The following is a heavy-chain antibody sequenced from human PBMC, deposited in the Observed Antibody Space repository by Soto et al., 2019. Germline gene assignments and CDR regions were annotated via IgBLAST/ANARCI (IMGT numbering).Heavy chain of an antibody. J-gene: IGHJ4*02. CDR1: GFTFSGSA. Sequence: GGSLRLSCAASGFTFSGSAMTWVRQAPGKWLEYVSSITSSGSEVFHAASVKGRFTISRDNAQNSLFLQMSRLGPEDTAVYYCVREDGVVGASSAFDSWGQGTLVTVSS. CDR3: VREDGVVGASSAFDS. D-gene: IGHD1-26*01. CDR2: ITSSGSEV. V-gene: IGHV3-21*01.